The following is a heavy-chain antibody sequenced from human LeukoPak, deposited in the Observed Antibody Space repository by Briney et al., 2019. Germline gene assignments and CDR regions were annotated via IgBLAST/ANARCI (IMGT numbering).Heavy chain of an antibody. CDR3: ATHQWELLLYYYFDY. Sequence: ASVKVSCKVSGYTLTELSMHWVRQAPGKGLERMGGFDPEDGETIYAQKFQGRVTMTEDTSTDTAYMELSSLRSEDTAVYYCATHQWELLLYYYFDYWGQGTLVTVSS. J-gene: IGHJ4*02. CDR1: GYTLTELS. D-gene: IGHD1-26*01. V-gene: IGHV1-24*01. CDR2: FDPEDGET.